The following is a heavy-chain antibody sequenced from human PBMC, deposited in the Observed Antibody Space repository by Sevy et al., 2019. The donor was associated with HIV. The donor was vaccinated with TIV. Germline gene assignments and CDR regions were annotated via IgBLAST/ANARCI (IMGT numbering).Heavy chain of an antibody. V-gene: IGHV3-21*01. CDR1: GFSFSDYS. Sequence: GGSLRLSCAASGFSFSDYSMIWVRQAPGKGLEWVSSISKSGSYKYYADSVKGRFTISRDNADNSLHLHMNSLRDDDTAVYYCARGRSGVARFNAFDIWGQGTTVTVSS. CDR3: ARGRSGVARFNAFDI. CDR2: ISKSGSYK. D-gene: IGHD3-3*01. J-gene: IGHJ3*02.